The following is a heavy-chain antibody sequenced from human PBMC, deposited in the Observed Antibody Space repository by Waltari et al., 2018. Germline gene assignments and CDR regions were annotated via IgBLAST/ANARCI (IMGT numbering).Heavy chain of an antibody. CDR1: GFTFGVFS. CDR3: ATEPAPGAGINY. J-gene: IGHJ4*02. CDR2: ISASRAAI. D-gene: IGHD6-19*01. V-gene: IGHV3-48*01. Sequence: EVQLVGSGGGFVQPGGSLRLSCLGSGFTFGVFSMHWIRQAPGKGLEWVAYISASRAAIYYAESGKGRFTISRDNAKNSLFLQMTNLGVEDTAVYYCATEPAPGAGINYWGQGILVTVSS.